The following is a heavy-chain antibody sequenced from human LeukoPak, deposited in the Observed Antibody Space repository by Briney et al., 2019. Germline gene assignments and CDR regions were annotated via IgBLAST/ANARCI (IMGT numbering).Heavy chain of an antibody. Sequence: GGSLRLSCAASGFTFSDYYMSWVRQAPGKGLEWVSAISGSGGSTYYADSVKGRFTISRDNSKNTLYLQMNSLRAEDTAVYYCAKDSSDYYDSSGAFDYWGQGTLVTVSS. D-gene: IGHD3-22*01. J-gene: IGHJ4*02. CDR1: GFTFSDYY. CDR2: ISGSGGST. CDR3: AKDSSDYYDSSGAFDY. V-gene: IGHV3-23*01.